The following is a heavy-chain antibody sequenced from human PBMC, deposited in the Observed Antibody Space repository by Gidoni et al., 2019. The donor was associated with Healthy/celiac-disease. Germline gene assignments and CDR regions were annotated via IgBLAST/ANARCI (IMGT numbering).Heavy chain of an antibody. CDR3: AKQSSGWYWAYGDY. Sequence: QVQLVESGGGEVQPGRSLRISRAASGFTFSSYGMHWVRQAPGKGLEWVAVISYDVSNKYYADSVKGRFTISRDNSKNTLYLQMNSLRAEDTAVYYCAKQSSGWYWAYGDYWGQGTLVTVSS. CDR2: ISYDVSNK. V-gene: IGHV3-30*18. CDR1: GFTFSSYG. J-gene: IGHJ4*02. D-gene: IGHD6-19*01.